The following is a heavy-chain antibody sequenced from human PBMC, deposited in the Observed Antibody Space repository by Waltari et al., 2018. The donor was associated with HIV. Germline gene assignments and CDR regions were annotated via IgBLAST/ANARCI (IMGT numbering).Heavy chain of an antibody. V-gene: IGHV3-30*18. CDR1: GFTFSSYA. CDR3: AKNPLSGEGYFDY. Sequence: QVQLVESGGGVVQPGRSLRLSCAASGFTFSSYAMHWVRQAPGKGLEWVAVIWYDGSNTCYADSVKGRFTISRDNSKNTLYLQMSSLRAEDTAMYYCAKNPLSGEGYFDYWGQGTLVTVSS. CDR2: IWYDGSNT. D-gene: IGHD2-15*01. J-gene: IGHJ4*02.